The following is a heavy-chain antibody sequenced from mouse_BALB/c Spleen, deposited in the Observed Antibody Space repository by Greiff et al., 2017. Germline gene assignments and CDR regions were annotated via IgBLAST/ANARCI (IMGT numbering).Heavy chain of an antibody. D-gene: IGHD2-1*01. V-gene: IGHV1-5*01. CDR1: GYTFTSYW. CDR3: TRPYYGNYVAY. J-gene: IGHJ3*01. CDR2: IYPGNSDT. Sequence: VQLQQSGTVLARPGASVMMSCKASGYTFTSYWMHWVKQRPGQGLAWIGAIYPGNSDTSYNQKFKGKAKLTAVTSTSTAYMELSSLTNEDSAVYYCTRPYYGNYVAYWGQGTLVTVSA.